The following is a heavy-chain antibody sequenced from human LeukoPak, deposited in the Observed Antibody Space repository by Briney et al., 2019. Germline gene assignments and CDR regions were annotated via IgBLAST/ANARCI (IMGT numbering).Heavy chain of an antibody. Sequence: GGSLRLSCAAYGFTFSTYNMNWVPHAPGKGLEWISSITSSSSYIYYADSVKGRFTISRYNAKNSLYLQMSSLSPDDTAVYFCARDPYSGNYGNYYYYYMDVWGKGTTVTISS. J-gene: IGHJ6*03. D-gene: IGHD1-26*01. CDR1: GFTFSTYN. V-gene: IGHV3-21*06. CDR2: ITSSSSYI. CDR3: ARDPYSGNYGNYYYYYMDV.